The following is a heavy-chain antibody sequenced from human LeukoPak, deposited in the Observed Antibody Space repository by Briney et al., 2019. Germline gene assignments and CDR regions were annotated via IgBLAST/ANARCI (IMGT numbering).Heavy chain of an antibody. J-gene: IGHJ4*02. D-gene: IGHD6-6*01. V-gene: IGHV1-24*01. Sequence: GASVKVSCKVSGYTLTELSMHWVRQAPGKGLEWMGGFDPEDGETIYAQKFQGRVTMTEDTSTDTAYMELGSLRSEDTAVYYCATTSDSSSFPFDYWGQGTLVTVSS. CDR1: GYTLTELS. CDR3: ATTSDSSSFPFDY. CDR2: FDPEDGET.